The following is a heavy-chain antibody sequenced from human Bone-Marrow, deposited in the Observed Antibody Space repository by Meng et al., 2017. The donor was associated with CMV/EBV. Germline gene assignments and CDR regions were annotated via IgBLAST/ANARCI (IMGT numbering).Heavy chain of an antibody. CDR2: INHSGST. V-gene: IGHV4-34*01. CDR3: ARGRRGVVTIDY. CDR1: GGSFSGYY. D-gene: IGHD3-22*01. Sequence: SCAVYGGSFSGYYWSWIRQPPGKGLEWIGEINHSGSTNYNPSLKSRVTISVDTSKNQFSLKLSSVTAADTAVYYCARGRRGVVTIDYWGQGTLVTVSS. J-gene: IGHJ4*02.